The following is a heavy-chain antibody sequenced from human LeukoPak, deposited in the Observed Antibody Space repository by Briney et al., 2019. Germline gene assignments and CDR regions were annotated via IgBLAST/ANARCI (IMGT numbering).Heavy chain of an antibody. CDR2: IIPILGIA. Sequence: SVKVSCKASGGTFSSYAISWVRQAPGQGLEWMGRIIPILGIANYAQKFQGRVTITADKSTSTAYMELSSLRSDDTAVYYCARPPRIVVPAADDAFDIWGQGTMVTVSS. J-gene: IGHJ3*02. CDR1: GGTFSSYA. D-gene: IGHD2-2*01. V-gene: IGHV1-69*04. CDR3: ARPPRIVVPAADDAFDI.